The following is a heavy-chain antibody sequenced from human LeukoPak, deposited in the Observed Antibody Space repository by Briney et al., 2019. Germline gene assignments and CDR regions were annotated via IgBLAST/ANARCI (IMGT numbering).Heavy chain of an antibody. D-gene: IGHD3-10*01. J-gene: IGHJ5*02. V-gene: IGHV1-8*01. CDR3: ARGRMVRGVGNWFDP. Sequence: GASVKVSCKASGYTFTSYDINWVRQATGQGLEWMGWMNPNSGNTGYAQKFQGRVTMTRYTSISTAYMELSSLRSEDTAVYYCARGRMVRGVGNWFDPWGQGTLVTVSS. CDR2: MNPNSGNT. CDR1: GYTFTSYD.